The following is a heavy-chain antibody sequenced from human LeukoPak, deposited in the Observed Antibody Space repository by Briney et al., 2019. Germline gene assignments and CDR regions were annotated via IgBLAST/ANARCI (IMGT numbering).Heavy chain of an antibody. J-gene: IGHJ4*02. CDR1: GFTFSNYW. CDR2: INSDGSSR. CDR3: ASASSHRIAAGGDY. D-gene: IGHD6-13*01. V-gene: IGHV3-74*01. Sequence: GGSLRLSCAATGFTFSNYWMHWVRQAPGKGLVWVSRINSDGSSRNYADSVKGRFTISRDNAKNTLYLQMSSLRAEDTAVYYCASASSHRIAAGGDYWGQGTLVTVSS.